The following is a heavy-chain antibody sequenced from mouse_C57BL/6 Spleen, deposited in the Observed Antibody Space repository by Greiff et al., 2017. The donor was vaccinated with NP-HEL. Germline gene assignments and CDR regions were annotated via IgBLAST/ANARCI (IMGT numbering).Heavy chain of an antibody. CDR3: AREDYYGSRGGYFDV. Sequence: EVQLQQSGPELVKPGASVKISCKASGYSFTDYNMNWVKQSNGKSLEWIGVINPNYGTTSYNQQFKGQATLTVDQSSSTAYLQLNSLTSEDSAVYNCAREDYYGSRGGYFDVWGTGTTVTVSS. V-gene: IGHV1-39*01. J-gene: IGHJ1*03. CDR2: INPNYGTT. D-gene: IGHD1-1*01. CDR1: GYSFTDYN.